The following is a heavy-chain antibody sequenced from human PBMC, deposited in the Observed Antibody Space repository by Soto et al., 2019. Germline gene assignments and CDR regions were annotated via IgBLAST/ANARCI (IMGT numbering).Heavy chain of an antibody. CDR2: IYSGGSA. D-gene: IGHD6-19*01. CDR1: GDSVSSGGYY. J-gene: IGHJ6*02. CDR3: ARGFSSVSMDA. Sequence: LSLTCTVSGDSVSSGGYYWSWIRQPPGKGLEWIGYIYSGGSANYNPSLKSRVTISRDTSKNQISLKVASVTAADTAGYYCARGFSSVSMDAWGQGTTVTVSS. V-gene: IGHV4-61*08.